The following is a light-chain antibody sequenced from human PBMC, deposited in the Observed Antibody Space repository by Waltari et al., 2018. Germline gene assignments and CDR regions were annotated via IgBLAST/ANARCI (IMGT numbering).Light chain of an antibody. CDR2: QAS. V-gene: IGKV1-5*03. J-gene: IGKJ1*01. CDR1: QSLSSW. Sequence: DIQMTQSPSTLSASVGDRVMITCRASQSLSSWLAWYQQKTGKAPELLIYQASSLKSGVPSRFSGSGSGTEFTLTISSLQPDDFATYFCHQYNTYSTFGQGTKVEIK. CDR3: HQYNTYST.